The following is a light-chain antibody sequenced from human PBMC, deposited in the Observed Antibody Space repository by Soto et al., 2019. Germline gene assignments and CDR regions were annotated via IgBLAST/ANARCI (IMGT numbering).Light chain of an antibody. CDR2: EVS. J-gene: IGLJ1*01. CDR1: SSDVVGYNY. V-gene: IGLV2-14*01. Sequence: QSALTQPASVSGAPGQSITISCTGTSSDVVGYNYVSWYQQHPGEAPKLMIYEVSNRASGVSNRFSGSKSGNTASLTISGLQAEDEADYYCSSYTSTRPYVFGSGTKLTVL. CDR3: SSYTSTRPYV.